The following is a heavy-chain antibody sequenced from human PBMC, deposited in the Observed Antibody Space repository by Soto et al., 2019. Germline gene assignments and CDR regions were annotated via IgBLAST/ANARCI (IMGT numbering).Heavy chain of an antibody. Sequence: GGSLRLSCVASGFTFSSYSMNWVRQAPGKGLEWVSSISSSSSYIYYADSVKGRSTISRDNAKNSLYLQMNSLRAEDTAVYYCARADPAFDYWGQGTLVTVSS. V-gene: IGHV3-21*01. CDR3: ARADPAFDY. J-gene: IGHJ4*02. D-gene: IGHD2-2*01. CDR2: ISSSSSYI. CDR1: GFTFSSYS.